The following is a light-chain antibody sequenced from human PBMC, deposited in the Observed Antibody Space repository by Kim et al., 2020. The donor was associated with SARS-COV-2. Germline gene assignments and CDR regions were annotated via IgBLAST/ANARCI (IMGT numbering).Light chain of an antibody. J-gene: IGLJ3*02. CDR2: YDS. CDR3: QVWDSGSGQGV. Sequence: SYELTQPPSVSVAPGKTARITCRGNNIGSKSVHWYQQKPGQAPVLVIYYDSDRPSGIPERFSGSNSGNTATLTISRVEAGDEADYYCQVWDSGSGQGVFGGGTQLTVL. CDR1: NIGSKS. V-gene: IGLV3-21*04.